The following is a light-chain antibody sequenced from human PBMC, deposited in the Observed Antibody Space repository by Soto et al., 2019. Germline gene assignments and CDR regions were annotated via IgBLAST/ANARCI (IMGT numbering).Light chain of an antibody. CDR3: QQYNSYPLS. CDR2: DVS. V-gene: IGKV1-5*01. J-gene: IGKJ4*01. CDR1: QSISSW. Sequence: DIQMTQSPSTLSASVGDRVSITYRASQSISSWLAWYQQKPGKAPKVLIYDVSSLESGVPSRFSGSGSGTEFNLTISSLQPDDFATYYCQQYNSYPLSFGGGTKVDIK.